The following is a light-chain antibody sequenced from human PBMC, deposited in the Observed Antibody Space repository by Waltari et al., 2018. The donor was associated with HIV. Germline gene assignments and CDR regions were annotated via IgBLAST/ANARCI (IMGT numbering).Light chain of an antibody. V-gene: IGLV2-11*01. Sequence: QSALTQPRSVSGSPGQSVTISCTGTNSDAGDYKYVSWYQNHPGKAPKLIIYDVTERPSGVPDRFSGSKSGNTASLTISGLQAEDEADYFCCSHAGTSSFVIFGCGTKLTVL. CDR3: CSHAGTSSFVI. CDR1: NSDAGDYKY. J-gene: IGLJ2*01. CDR2: DVT.